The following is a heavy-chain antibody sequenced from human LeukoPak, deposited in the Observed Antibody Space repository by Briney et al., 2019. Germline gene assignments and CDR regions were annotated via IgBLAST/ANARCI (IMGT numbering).Heavy chain of an antibody. J-gene: IGHJ5*02. CDR1: GFTFSSYA. D-gene: IGHD6-19*01. CDR3: AKGGSGWYLPGWSDP. Sequence: GGSLRLSCAASGFTFSSYAMSWVRQAPGKGLEWVSAISGSGGSTYYADSVKGRFTISRDNSKNTLYLQMNSLRAEDTAVYYCAKGGSGWYLPGWSDPWGQGTLVTVSS. CDR2: ISGSGGST. V-gene: IGHV3-23*01.